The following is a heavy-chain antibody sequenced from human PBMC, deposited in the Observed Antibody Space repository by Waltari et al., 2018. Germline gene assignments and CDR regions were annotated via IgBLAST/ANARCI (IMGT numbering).Heavy chain of an antibody. D-gene: IGHD3-16*01. CDR3: ARDLYDSRVPGDYFDY. J-gene: IGHJ4*02. CDR1: GYTFSGYY. CDR2: IDPNTGGT. Sequence: QVHLVQSGAEVRKPGASVKVSCKGSGYTFSGYYIQWRRQDPGQGLEWMGWIDPNTGGTKLAQKFQGRVTMTRDTSINTVYMELSSLGSDDTAIYYCARDLYDSRVPGDYFDYWGQGTLVTVSS. V-gene: IGHV1-2*02.